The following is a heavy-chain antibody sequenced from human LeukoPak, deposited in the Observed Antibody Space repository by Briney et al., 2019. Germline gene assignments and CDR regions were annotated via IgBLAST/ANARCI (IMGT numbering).Heavy chain of an antibody. V-gene: IGHV4-34*01. D-gene: IGHD3-3*01. CDR3: ARGRRGTYYDFWSGSAYFDY. CDR2: INHSGST. Sequence: SETLSLTCAVYGGSFSGYYWSWIRQPPGKGLEWIGEINHSGSTNYNPSLKSRVTISVDTSKNQLSLKLSSVTAADTAVYYCARGRRGTYYDFWSGSAYFDYWGQGTLVTVSS. CDR1: GGSFSGYY. J-gene: IGHJ4*02.